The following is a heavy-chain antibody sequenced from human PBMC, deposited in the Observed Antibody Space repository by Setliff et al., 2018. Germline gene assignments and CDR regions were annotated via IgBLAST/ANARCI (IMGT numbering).Heavy chain of an antibody. V-gene: IGHV4-4*07. J-gene: IGHJ6*03. CDR3: ARAQWLDPPGYYYMDV. CDR1: GGSISSYY. CDR2: IFIGGSA. Sequence: PSETLSLTCTVSGGSISSYYWGWIRQPAGKGLEWIGHIFIGGSANYNPSLKSRVTMSIDTSKNQFSLKLNSVTAADMAVYYCARAQWLDPPGYYYMDVWAKGTTVTVSS. D-gene: IGHD6-19*01.